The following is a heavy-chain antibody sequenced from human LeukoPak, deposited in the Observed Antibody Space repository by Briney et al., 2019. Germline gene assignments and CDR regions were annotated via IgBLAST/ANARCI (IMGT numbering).Heavy chain of an antibody. J-gene: IGHJ3*02. CDR3: ARSSTPFYVWGSYRPQPDAFDI. D-gene: IGHD3-16*02. CDR1: GYTFTSYG. Sequence: ASVKVSCKASGYTFTSYGISWVRQAPGQGLEWMGWISAYNGNTNYARKLQGRVTMTTDTSTSTAYMELRSLRSDDTAVYYCARSSTPFYVWGSYRPQPDAFDIWGQGTMVTVSS. CDR2: ISAYNGNT. V-gene: IGHV1-18*01.